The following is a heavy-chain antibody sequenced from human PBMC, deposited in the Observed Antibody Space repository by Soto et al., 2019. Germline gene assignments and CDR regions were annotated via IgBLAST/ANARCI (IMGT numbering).Heavy chain of an antibody. CDR1: GFTFSSYG. D-gene: IGHD1-26*01. Sequence: QVQLVESGGGVVQPGRSLRLSCAASGFTFSSYGMHWVRQAPGKGLEWVAVIWYDGSNKYYADSVKGRFTISRDNSKNTLYLQMNSLRAEDTAVYYCARVPREGATSAAEYFQHWGQGTMVNVSS. CDR2: IWYDGSNK. V-gene: IGHV3-33*01. J-gene: IGHJ1*01. CDR3: ARVPREGATSAAEYFQH.